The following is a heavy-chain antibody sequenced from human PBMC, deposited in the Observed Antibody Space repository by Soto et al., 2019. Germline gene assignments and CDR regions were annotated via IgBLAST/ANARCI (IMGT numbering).Heavy chain of an antibody. V-gene: IGHV3-33*01. CDR3: VRDGIGGTTFRAYLDY. CDR1: GSIFTGYG. J-gene: IGHJ4*02. CDR2: IWFDGSNK. Sequence: QVHLVESGGGVAQPGRSLRLSCAASGSIFTGYGMHWVRQAPGKGLEWVAVIWFDGSNKYYADSVKGRFTISRDNSKNMLYLQMNSLRVEDTAVYYCVRDGIGGTTFRAYLDYWGQGTLVTVSS. D-gene: IGHD1-1*01.